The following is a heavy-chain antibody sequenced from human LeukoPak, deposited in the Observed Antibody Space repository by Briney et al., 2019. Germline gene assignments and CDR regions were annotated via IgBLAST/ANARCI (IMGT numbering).Heavy chain of an antibody. V-gene: IGHV4-31*03. J-gene: IGHJ5*02. CDR2: IYYSGST. D-gene: IGHD3-9*01. Sequence: SETLSLTCTVSGGSISSGGYYWSWIRQHPGKGLEWIVYIYYSGSTYYNPSLKSRVTISVDTSKNQFSLKLSSVTAADTAVYYCARALPATILTGSRPWFDPWGQGTLVTVSS. CDR1: GGSISSGGYY. CDR3: ARALPATILTGSRPWFDP.